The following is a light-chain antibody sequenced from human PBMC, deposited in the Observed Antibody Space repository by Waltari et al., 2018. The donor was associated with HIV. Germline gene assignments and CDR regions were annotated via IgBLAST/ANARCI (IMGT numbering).Light chain of an antibody. CDR3: QQYDNVPVT. Sequence: DIQMTQSPSSLSASIGDRVTITCQASHDISSYLNWYQQKPGKAPKLLIYYASDLETGVPSRFSGSASGTDFTFTISSLQPVDIATYYCQQYDNVPVTFGPGTKVEIK. CDR2: YAS. CDR1: HDISSY. J-gene: IGKJ3*01. V-gene: IGKV1-33*01.